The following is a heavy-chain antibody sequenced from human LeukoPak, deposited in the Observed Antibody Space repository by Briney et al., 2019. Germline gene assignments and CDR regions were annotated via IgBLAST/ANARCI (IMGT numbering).Heavy chain of an antibody. D-gene: IGHD1-1*01. CDR2: ISGSGDST. CDR3: AKVGVHPRFDY. CDR1: GFTFSSHA. V-gene: IGHV3-23*01. Sequence: QPGGSLRLSCAASGFTFSSHAMSWVRQAPGKGLEWVSAISGSGDSTYHADSVKGRFTISRDNSKNTLYLQMNSLRAEDTAVYYCAKVGVHPRFDYWGQGTLVTVSS. J-gene: IGHJ4*02.